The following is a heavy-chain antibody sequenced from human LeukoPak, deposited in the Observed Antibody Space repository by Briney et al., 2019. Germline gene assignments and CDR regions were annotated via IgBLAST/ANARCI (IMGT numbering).Heavy chain of an antibody. J-gene: IGHJ4*02. Sequence: ASVKVSCKASGYTFTSYYMHWVRQAPGQGLEWMGIINPSGGSTSYAQKFQGRVTMTRDTSIITAYMELSRLRSDDTAVYYCARGGDYYDSSGQGFDYWGQGTLVTVSS. D-gene: IGHD3-22*01. CDR2: INPSGGST. CDR3: ARGGDYYDSSGQGFDY. CDR1: GYTFTSYY. V-gene: IGHV1-46*01.